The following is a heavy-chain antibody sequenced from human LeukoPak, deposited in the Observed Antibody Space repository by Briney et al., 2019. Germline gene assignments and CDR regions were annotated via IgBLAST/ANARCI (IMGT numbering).Heavy chain of an antibody. J-gene: IGHJ6*02. CDR2: INPNSGGT. V-gene: IGHV1-2*02. Sequence: ASVKVSCKASGYTFTGYYMHWVRQAPGQGLEWMGWINPNSGGTNYAQKFQGRVTMTRDTSISTAYMELSRLRSDDTAVYYCARVDIVVVPAASEGMDVWGQGTTVTVSS. D-gene: IGHD2-2*03. CDR3: ARVDIVVVPAASEGMDV. CDR1: GYTFTGYY.